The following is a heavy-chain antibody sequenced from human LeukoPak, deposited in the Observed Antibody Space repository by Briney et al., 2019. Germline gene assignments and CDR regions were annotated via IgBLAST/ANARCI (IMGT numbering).Heavy chain of an antibody. D-gene: IGHD5-24*01. CDR3: AKRFNGCNSGDNWFDP. CDR2: IASDSSII. Sequence: PGGSLRLSCAASGFTFNAYAMHWVRQAPGKGLEWVAVIASDSSIIYYTDSVKGRFTVSRDNSKDTLYMQMNSLRGEDTALYYCAKRFNGCNSGDNWFDPWGQGTLVTVSS. V-gene: IGHV3-30*04. CDR1: GFTFNAYA. J-gene: IGHJ5*02.